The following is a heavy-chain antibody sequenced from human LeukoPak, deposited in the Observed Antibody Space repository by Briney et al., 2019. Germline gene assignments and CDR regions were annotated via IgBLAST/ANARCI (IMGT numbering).Heavy chain of an antibody. CDR1: GFTFRSYA. J-gene: IGHJ4*02. V-gene: IGHV3-23*01. CDR3: ARRGFDY. CDR2: ISASGGST. Sequence: GGSLRLSCAASGFTFRSYAMNWVRQAPGKGLEWVLAISASGGSTYYADSVKGRFTISRDNSKNTLYLEMNSLRAEDTAIYYCARRGFDYWGQGTLVTVSS. D-gene: IGHD3-10*01.